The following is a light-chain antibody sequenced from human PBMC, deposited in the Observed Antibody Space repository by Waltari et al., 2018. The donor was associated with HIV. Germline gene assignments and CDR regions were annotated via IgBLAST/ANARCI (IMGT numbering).Light chain of an antibody. CDR1: QSISSSY. CDR2: GAF. J-gene: IGKJ1*01. V-gene: IGKV3-20*01. CDR3: QQYGDSPPRT. Sequence: EIVLTQPPGTLSLSPGERATLSCRASQSISSSYLAWYQQKPGQAPRLLIYGAFSRATGIPDRFSGSGSGTDFTLTISRLEPEDFAVYYCQQYGDSPPRTFGQGTKVESK.